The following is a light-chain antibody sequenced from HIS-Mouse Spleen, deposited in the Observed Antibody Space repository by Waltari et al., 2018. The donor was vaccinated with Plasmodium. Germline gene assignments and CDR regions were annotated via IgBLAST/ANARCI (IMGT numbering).Light chain of an antibody. Sequence: QSALTQPPSASGSPGQSVTISCTGTSSDVGGYHYVSWYQQHQGKAPKLMSYEVSKRPSGAPDRFSGSKSGNTASLTGSGLQAEEEADYYCSSYAGSNNLVFGGGTKLTVL. CDR2: EVS. CDR1: SSDVGGYHY. V-gene: IGLV2-8*01. CDR3: SSYAGSNNLV. J-gene: IGLJ2*01.